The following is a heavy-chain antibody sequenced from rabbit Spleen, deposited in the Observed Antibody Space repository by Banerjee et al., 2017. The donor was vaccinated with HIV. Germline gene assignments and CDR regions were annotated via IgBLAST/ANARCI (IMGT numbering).Heavy chain of an antibody. Sequence: QSLQESGGDLVKPGASLTLTCTASGVSFSSSSYMCWVRQAPGKGLEWIACIDAGSSGFTYFATWAKGRFTISKTSSTTVTLQMTSLTAADRATYFCARDLVAVIGWNFYLWGQGTLVTVS. CDR2: IDAGSSGFT. J-gene: IGHJ4*01. V-gene: IGHV1S40*01. CDR1: GVSFSSSSY. CDR3: ARDLVAVIGWNFYL. D-gene: IGHD1-1*01.